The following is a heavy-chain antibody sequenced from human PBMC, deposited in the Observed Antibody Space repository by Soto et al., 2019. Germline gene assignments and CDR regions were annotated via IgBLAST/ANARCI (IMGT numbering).Heavy chain of an antibody. Sequence: GGSLRLSCTASGFTFVEYAMSWVRQAPGKGLEWVGFIRSKAYGGTTEYAASVKGRFTISRDDSKSIAYLQMNSLKTEDTAVYYCTRQIAVAGTSYFDYWGQGTLVTVSS. CDR2: IRSKAYGGTT. J-gene: IGHJ4*02. CDR3: TRQIAVAGTSYFDY. CDR1: GFTFVEYA. D-gene: IGHD6-19*01. V-gene: IGHV3-49*04.